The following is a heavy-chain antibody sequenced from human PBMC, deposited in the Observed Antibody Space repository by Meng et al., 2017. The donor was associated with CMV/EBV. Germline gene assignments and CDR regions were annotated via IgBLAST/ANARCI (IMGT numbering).Heavy chain of an antibody. CDR2: IYWNDDK. V-gene: IGHV2-5*01. D-gene: IGHD6-13*01. CDR3: AHRRSRYSSSWPY. Sequence: FPGFSLCASRVGGGWLRQLPGKALEWIALIYWNDDKRYSPSLKSKLTITKDTSKNHVVLTMTNMDHVDTATYYCAHRRSRYSSSWPYWGQGTLVTVSS. CDR1: GFSLCASRVG. J-gene: IGHJ4*02.